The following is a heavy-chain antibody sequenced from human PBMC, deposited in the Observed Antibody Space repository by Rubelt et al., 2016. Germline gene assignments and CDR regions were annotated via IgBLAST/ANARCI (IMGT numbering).Heavy chain of an antibody. CDR3: ARKTCSSSWYKYALDI. Sequence: QVQLQESGPGLVKPSGTLSLTCAVSGGSISSSNWWSWVRQPPGKGLEWIGEIYHSGSTNYNPSIKSRVTISVDKSKNQFSLKLSFVTAAERAVEYCARKTCSSSWYKYALDIWGQGTMVTVSS. CDR2: IYHSGST. CDR1: GGSISSSNW. D-gene: IGHD6-13*01. V-gene: IGHV4-4*02. J-gene: IGHJ3*02.